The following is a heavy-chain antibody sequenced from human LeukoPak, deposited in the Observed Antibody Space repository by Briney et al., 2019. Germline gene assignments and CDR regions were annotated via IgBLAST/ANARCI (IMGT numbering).Heavy chain of an antibody. CDR1: GFTFSSYA. J-gene: IGHJ4*02. CDR2: IGISGSTK. V-gene: IGHV3-48*03. D-gene: IGHD5-12*01. CDR3: AREMGGYPCDY. Sequence: GGSLRLSCAASGFTFSSYAMSWVRQAPGKGLEWVSYIGISGSTKYYADSVKGRFTISRDNAKNSLYLQMNSLTAEDTAIYYCAREMGGYPCDYWGQGTLVTVSS.